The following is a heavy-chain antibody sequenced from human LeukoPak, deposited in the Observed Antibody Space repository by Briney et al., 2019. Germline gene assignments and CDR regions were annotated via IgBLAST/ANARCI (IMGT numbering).Heavy chain of an antibody. J-gene: IGHJ4*02. Sequence: GGSLRLSCAASGFTFSSYSMNWVRQAPGKGLEWVSSISSSSSYIYYADSVKGRFTISRDNAKNSLYLQMNSLRAEDTAVYSCARSPLGELTKIDYWGQGTLVTVSS. D-gene: IGHD3-16*01. CDR2: ISSSSSYI. V-gene: IGHV3-21*06. CDR1: GFTFSSYS. CDR3: ARSPLGELTKIDY.